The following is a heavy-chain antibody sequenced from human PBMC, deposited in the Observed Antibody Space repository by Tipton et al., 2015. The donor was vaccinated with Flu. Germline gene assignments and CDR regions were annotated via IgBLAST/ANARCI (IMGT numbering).Heavy chain of an antibody. CDR3: ARRDYSNYVSDPKSWFDP. CDR2: ISYSGST. CDR1: GGSISSYH. J-gene: IGHJ5*02. D-gene: IGHD4-11*01. Sequence: TLSLTCTVSGGSISSYHWSWIRQPPGKGLEWIGYISYSGSTIYNPSLKSRVTISIDTSKNQFSLNMRSVTAADMAVYYCARRDYSNYVSDPKSWFDPWGQGTLVAVSS. V-gene: IGHV4-59*08.